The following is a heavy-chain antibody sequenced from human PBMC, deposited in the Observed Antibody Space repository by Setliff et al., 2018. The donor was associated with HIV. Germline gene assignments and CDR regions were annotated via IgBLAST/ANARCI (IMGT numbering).Heavy chain of an antibody. Sequence: SETLSLTCSVSGGSISSGTNYWSWIRQPAGKGLEWIGRIYSSGSTNYNPSLKSRVTISVDTSKNQFSLRLSSVTAADTAVYYCARRGGGREDYWGRERWSPSPQ. CDR3: ARRGGGREDY. CDR2: IYSSGST. J-gene: IGHJ4*02. CDR1: GGSISSGTNY. V-gene: IGHV4-61*02. D-gene: IGHD1-26*01.